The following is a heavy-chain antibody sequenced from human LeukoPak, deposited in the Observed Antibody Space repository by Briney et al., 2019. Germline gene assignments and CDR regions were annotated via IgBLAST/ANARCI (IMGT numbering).Heavy chain of an antibody. D-gene: IGHD1-1*01. CDR3: ARYWNPLYYYYGMDV. V-gene: IGHV1-8*01. Sequence: ASVTVSCKASGYTFTSYDINWVRQATGQGLEWMGWMNPNSGNTGYAQKLQGRVTMTTDTSTSTAYMELRSLRSDDTAVYYCARYWNPLYYYYGMDVWGQGTTVTVSS. J-gene: IGHJ6*02. CDR2: MNPNSGNT. CDR1: GYTFTSYD.